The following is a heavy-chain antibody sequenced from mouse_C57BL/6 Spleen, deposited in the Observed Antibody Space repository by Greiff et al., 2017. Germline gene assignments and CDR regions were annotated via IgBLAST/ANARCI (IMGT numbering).Heavy chain of an antibody. J-gene: IGHJ4*01. V-gene: IGHV2-3*01. Sequence: PFLVSPSPSLSLTCTVSGFSFTSYCVSWVRQPPGKGLEWLGVIWGDGSKNYHSALISRLSISKDNSNSQVLLKLNSLQTDDTATYYCAKQSFYAMDYWGQGTSVTVSS. CDR1: GFSFTSYC. CDR2: IWGDGSK. CDR3: AKQSFYAMDY.